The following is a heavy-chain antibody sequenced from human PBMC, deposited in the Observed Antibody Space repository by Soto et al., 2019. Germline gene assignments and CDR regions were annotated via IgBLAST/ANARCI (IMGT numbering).Heavy chain of an antibody. V-gene: IGHV4-31*03. CDR1: GGSISSGGYY. D-gene: IGHD4-17*01. J-gene: IGHJ2*01. Sequence: QVQLQESGPGLVKPSQTLSLTCTVSGGSISSGGYYWSWIRQHPGKALEWIGYIYYSGSTYYNPSLKSRVTISVDTSKNQFSLKLSSVTAADTAVYYCARGQRGTTGWYFDLWGRGTLVTVSS. CDR2: IYYSGST. CDR3: ARGQRGTTGWYFDL.